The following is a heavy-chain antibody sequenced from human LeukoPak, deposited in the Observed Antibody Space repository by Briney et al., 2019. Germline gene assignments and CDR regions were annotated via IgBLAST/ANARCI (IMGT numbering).Heavy chain of an antibody. J-gene: IGHJ3*02. Sequence: SVKVSCKASGGTFSSYAISWVRQAPGQGLEWMGGIIPIFGTANYAQKFQGRVTITTDESTSTAYMELSSLRSEDTAVYYCARYCSGGSCYSAFDIWGQGTMVAVSS. CDR1: GGTFSSYA. V-gene: IGHV1-69*05. CDR3: ARYCSGGSCYSAFDI. CDR2: IIPIFGTA. D-gene: IGHD2-15*01.